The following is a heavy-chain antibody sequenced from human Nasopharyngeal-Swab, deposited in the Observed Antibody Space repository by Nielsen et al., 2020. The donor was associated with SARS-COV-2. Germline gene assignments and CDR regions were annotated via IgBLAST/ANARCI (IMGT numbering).Heavy chain of an antibody. CDR2: IYHSGST. CDR3: ARVFGVVNPYYYYYYMDV. J-gene: IGHJ6*03. V-gene: IGHV4-38-2*01. D-gene: IGHD3-3*01. CDR1: GYSISSGYY. Sequence: SETLSLTCAVSGYSISSGYYWGWIRQPPGKGLEWIGSIYHSGSTYYNPSLKSRVTISVDTSKNQLSLKLSSVTAADTAVYYCARVFGVVNPYYYYYYMDVWGKGTTVTVSS.